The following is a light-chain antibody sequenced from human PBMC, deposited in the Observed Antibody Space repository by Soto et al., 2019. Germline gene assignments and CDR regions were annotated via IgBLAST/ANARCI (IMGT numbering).Light chain of an antibody. V-gene: IGKV2-28*01. CDR2: LGS. CDR1: QSLLHSNGYNY. CDR3: MQALQTPIT. Sequence: DIVMTQSPLSLPVTPGEPASISCRSSQSLLHSNGYNYLDWYLQKPGQSPQLQIYLGSNRASGVPDRVSGSESSTNFTLKISRVEAEDVGVYYCMQALQTPITFGPGTKVDIK. J-gene: IGKJ3*01.